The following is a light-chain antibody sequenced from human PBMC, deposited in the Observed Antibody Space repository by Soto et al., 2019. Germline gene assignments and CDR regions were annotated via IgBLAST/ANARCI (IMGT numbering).Light chain of an antibody. CDR3: TSYAGSNNYVV. CDR2: EVT. J-gene: IGLJ2*01. Sequence: QSALTQPPSAPGSPGQSVTISCTGTSSDVGGYNFVSWYQQYPGKAPKLMIYEVTKRPSGVPDRFSGSKSGNTASLTVSGLQAEDEADYYCTSYAGSNNYVVFGGGTKLTVL. V-gene: IGLV2-8*01. CDR1: SSDVGGYNF.